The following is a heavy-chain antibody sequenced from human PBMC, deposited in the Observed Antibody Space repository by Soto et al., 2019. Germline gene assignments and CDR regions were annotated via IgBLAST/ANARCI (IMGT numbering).Heavy chain of an antibody. CDR3: ARVPVAGINFFDY. Sequence: QVQLXQSGAEVXXPGSXVKVSCKASGGTFSSYTISWXXXXXXQGLEWMGRIIPILGIANYAQKFQXXXTXXXXXXXXXXXXXXXXXXSEDTAVYYCARVPVAGINFFDYWGQGTLVTVSS. J-gene: IGHJ4*02. CDR2: IIPILGIA. D-gene: IGHD6-19*01. CDR1: GGTFSSYT. V-gene: IGHV1-69*02.